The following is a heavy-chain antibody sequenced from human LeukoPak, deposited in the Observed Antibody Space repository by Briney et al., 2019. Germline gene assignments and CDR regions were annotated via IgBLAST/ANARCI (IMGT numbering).Heavy chain of an antibody. CDR1: GGSFSGYY. Sequence: SETLSLTCAVYGGSFSGYYWGWIRQPPGKGLEWIGEINHSGSTNYNPSLKSRVTISVDTSKNQFSLKLSSVTAADTAVYYCARGGLRYFDWLPSMDVWGQGTTVTVSS. D-gene: IGHD3-9*01. CDR2: INHSGST. V-gene: IGHV4-34*01. J-gene: IGHJ6*02. CDR3: ARGGLRYFDWLPSMDV.